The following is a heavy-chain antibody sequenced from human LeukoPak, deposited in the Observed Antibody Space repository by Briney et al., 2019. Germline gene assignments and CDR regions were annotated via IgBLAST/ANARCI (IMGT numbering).Heavy chain of an antibody. CDR1: GFTFSSYS. Sequence: GGSLRLSCAASGFTFSSYSMNWVRQAPGKGLEWVSSISSSSSYIYYAESVKGRFTISRDNAKNSLYLQMNSLRAEDTAVYYCAGKRGAGIDYWGQGTLVTASS. D-gene: IGHD1-26*01. CDR3: AGKRGAGIDY. V-gene: IGHV3-21*01. J-gene: IGHJ4*02. CDR2: ISSSSSYI.